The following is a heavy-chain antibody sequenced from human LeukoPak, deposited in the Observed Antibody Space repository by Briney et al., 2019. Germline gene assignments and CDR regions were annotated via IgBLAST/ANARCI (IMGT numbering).Heavy chain of an antibody. CDR1: GGTFSSYA. D-gene: IGHD4-17*01. V-gene: IGHV1-69*13. J-gene: IGHJ3*02. CDR2: IIPIFGTA. CDR3: ASDLDFDYGDYVPNDAFDI. Sequence: SVKVSCKASGGTFSSYAISWVRQAPGQGLEWMGGIIPIFGTANYAQKFQGRVTITADESTSTAYMELGSLRSEDTAVYYCASDLDFDYGDYVPNDAFDIWGQGTMVTVSS.